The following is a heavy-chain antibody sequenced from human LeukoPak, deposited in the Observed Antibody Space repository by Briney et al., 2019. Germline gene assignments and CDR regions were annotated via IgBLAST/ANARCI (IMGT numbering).Heavy chain of an antibody. CDR3: ATSPMWFGELFGSYYMDV. V-gene: IGHV4-39*07. CDR1: GGSISSSSYY. Sequence: SETLSLTCTVSGGSISSSSYYWGWIRQPPGKGLEWIGSIYYSGSTYYNPSLKSRVTISVDTSKNQFSLKLSSVTAADTAVYYCATSPMWFGELFGSYYMDVWGKGTTVTISS. D-gene: IGHD3-10*01. CDR2: IYYSGST. J-gene: IGHJ6*03.